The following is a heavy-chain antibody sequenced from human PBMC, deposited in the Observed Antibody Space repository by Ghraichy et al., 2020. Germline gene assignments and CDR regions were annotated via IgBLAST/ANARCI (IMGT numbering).Heavy chain of an antibody. CDR3: ARGDSSGYYYRRYYYYGTDV. CDR1: GFTLSTYA. Sequence: GGSLRLSCAASGFTLSTYAMHWVRQAPGKGLEWVAVISYDGSNQYYADSVKGRFTISRDNSKNTLYLQMNSLRDVDTAVYYCARGDSSGYYYRRYYYYGTDVWGQGTTVTVSS. D-gene: IGHD3-22*01. J-gene: IGHJ6*02. CDR2: ISYDGSNQ. V-gene: IGHV3-30-3*01.